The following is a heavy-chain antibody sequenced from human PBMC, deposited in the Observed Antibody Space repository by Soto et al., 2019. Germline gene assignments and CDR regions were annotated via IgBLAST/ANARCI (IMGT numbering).Heavy chain of an antibody. CDR1: GDTFSFYS. Sequence: QVQLVQSGAEVKKPGSSVRVSCKASGDTFSFYSINWVRQAPGLGLEWMGRINPILSMSNYAQRFQGRVTVTADKSTSTAYMELSCLRSEDTAMYYCASSYGSGYRAFDYWGQGALVTVS. V-gene: IGHV1-69*02. D-gene: IGHD3-10*01. J-gene: IGHJ4*02. CDR2: INPILSMS. CDR3: ASSYGSGYRAFDY.